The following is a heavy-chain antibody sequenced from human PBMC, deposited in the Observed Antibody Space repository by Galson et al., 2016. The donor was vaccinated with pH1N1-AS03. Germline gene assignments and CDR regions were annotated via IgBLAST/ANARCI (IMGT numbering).Heavy chain of an antibody. J-gene: IGHJ5*02. Sequence: SVKVSCKASGYTFPNFGMSWVRQAPGQGLEWMGWISPYNGNTQYAQRLEGRVTMTTDTSTNTAYLELRSLTYDDTAVYYCARAAPVDPWGHGTLVIVSS. CDR1: GYTFPNFG. CDR3: ARAAPVDP. D-gene: IGHD2-15*01. V-gene: IGHV1-18*04. CDR2: ISPYNGNT.